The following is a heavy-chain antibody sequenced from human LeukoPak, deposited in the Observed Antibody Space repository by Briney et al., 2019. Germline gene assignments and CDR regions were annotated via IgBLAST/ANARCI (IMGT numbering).Heavy chain of an antibody. CDR1: GYTFTSYG. V-gene: IGHV1-18*01. Sequence: ASVEVSCKASGYTFTSYGISWVRQAPGQGLEWMGWISAYNGNTNYAQKLQGRVTMTTDTSTSTAYMELRSLRSDDTAVYYCARVVYNWNYVPTGRFDPWGQGTLVTVSS. CDR3: ARVVYNWNYVPTGRFDP. CDR2: ISAYNGNT. D-gene: IGHD1-7*01. J-gene: IGHJ5*02.